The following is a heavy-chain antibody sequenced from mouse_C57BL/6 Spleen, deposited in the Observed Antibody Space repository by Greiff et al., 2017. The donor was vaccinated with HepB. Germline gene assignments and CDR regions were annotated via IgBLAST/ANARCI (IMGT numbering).Heavy chain of an antibody. CDR2: IDPSDSYT. V-gene: IGHV1-69*01. CDR1: GYTFTSYW. D-gene: IGHD2-3*01. Sequence: QVQLQQPGAELVMPGASVKLSCKASGYTFTSYWMHWVKQRPGQGLEWIGAIDPSDSYTNYNQKFKGKSTLTVDTSSSTAYMTLSSLTAADSAVYDCARGSYDGDFAWFAYWGQGTLVTVSA. CDR3: ARGSYDGDFAWFAY. J-gene: IGHJ3*01.